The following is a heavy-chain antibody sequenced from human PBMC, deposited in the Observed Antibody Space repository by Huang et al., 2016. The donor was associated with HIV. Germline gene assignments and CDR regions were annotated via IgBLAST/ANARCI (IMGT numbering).Heavy chain of an antibody. J-gene: IGHJ4*02. CDR1: EYTLPELS. CDR2: CEPESGET. CDR3: ATGFDVFFDF. V-gene: IGHV1-24*01. D-gene: IGHD3-9*01. Sequence: QVQLVQSRAEVKKPGASVKVSCKVSEYTLPELSIHWVLQPPGKGREWMGGCEPESGETIYAQKFQGRVTMTEDTSTETAFMELSGLRPEDTAVYYCATGFDVFFDFWGQGTLVTVSS.